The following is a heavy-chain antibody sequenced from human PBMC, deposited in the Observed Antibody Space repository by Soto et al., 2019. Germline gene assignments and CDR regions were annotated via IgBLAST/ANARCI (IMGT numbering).Heavy chain of an antibody. D-gene: IGHD5-18*01. Sequence: GGSLRLSCAASGFTFTSCAMSWVRKVPGKGLEWVSGISGSGAGTYYADSVKGRFTISRDNSKNTLYLQMNSLRAEDTAVYYCAKEEDDGYSPVDCWGQGTLVTVSS. J-gene: IGHJ4*02. CDR1: GFTFTSCA. V-gene: IGHV3-23*01. CDR2: ISGSGAGT. CDR3: AKEEDDGYSPVDC.